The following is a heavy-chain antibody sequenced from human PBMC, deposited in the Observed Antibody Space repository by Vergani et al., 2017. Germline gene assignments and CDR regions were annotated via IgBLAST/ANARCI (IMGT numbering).Heavy chain of an antibody. V-gene: IGHV1-69*13. Sequence: QVQLVQSGAEVKKPGASVKVSCKASGYTFTSYGISWVRQAPGQGLEWMGGIIPIFGTANYAQKFQGRVTITADESTSTAYMELSSLRSEDTAVYYCARGASGITGTWGVSYSSTFFDYWGQGTLVTVSS. CDR2: IIPIFGTA. CDR1: GYTFTSYG. CDR3: ARGASGITGTWGVSYSSTFFDY. D-gene: IGHD1-20*01. J-gene: IGHJ4*02.